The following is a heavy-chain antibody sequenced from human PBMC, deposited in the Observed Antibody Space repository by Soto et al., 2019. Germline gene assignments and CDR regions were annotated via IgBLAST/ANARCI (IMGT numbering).Heavy chain of an antibody. Sequence: GGSLRLSCAASGFTFSNAWMSWVRQAPGKGLEWVGRIKSKTDGGTTDYAAPVKGRFTISRDDSKNTLYLQMNSLKTEDTAVYYCTTGPLAQLNYYYYMDVWGKGTTVTVSS. V-gene: IGHV3-15*01. J-gene: IGHJ6*03. CDR2: IKSKTDGGTT. D-gene: IGHD6-13*01. CDR1: GFTFSNAW. CDR3: TTGPLAQLNYYYYMDV.